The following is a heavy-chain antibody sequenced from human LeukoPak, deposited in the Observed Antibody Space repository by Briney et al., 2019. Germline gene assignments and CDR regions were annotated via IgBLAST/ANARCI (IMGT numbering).Heavy chain of an antibody. V-gene: IGHV4-4*07. Sequence: NPSETLSLTCTVSGGSINTYYWSWIRQPAGKGLEWIGRIYTSGTTNYNPSLKSRVTMSVETSKNQFSLKLSSVTAADTAVYFCARDRPYFDYWGQGTLVTVSS. CDR2: IYTSGTT. J-gene: IGHJ4*02. CDR1: GGSINTYY. CDR3: ARDRPYFDY.